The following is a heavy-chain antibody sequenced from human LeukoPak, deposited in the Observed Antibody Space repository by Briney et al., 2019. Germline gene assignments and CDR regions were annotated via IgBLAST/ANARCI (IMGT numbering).Heavy chain of an antibody. CDR1: GFTFSTYY. Sequence: GGSLRLSCAASGFTFSTYYMNWVRQAPGKGLEWVSFITGSSSYIYYADSVKGRFTISRDNAKNSLFLQMNSLRDEDTAVYYCASGFSSSPYFDYWGQGTLVTVSS. V-gene: IGHV3-21*01. D-gene: IGHD6-6*01. CDR2: ITGSSSYI. J-gene: IGHJ4*02. CDR3: ASGFSSSPYFDY.